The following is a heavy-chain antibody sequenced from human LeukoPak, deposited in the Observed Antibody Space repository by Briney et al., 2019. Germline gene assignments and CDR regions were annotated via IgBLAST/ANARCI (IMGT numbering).Heavy chain of an antibody. V-gene: IGHV4-4*07. Sequence: SSETLSLTCTVSGGSISSYYWSWIRQPAGKGLEWIGRIYTSGSTNYNPSLKSRVPMSVDTSKNQFSLKLSSVTAADTAVYYCARDRDYYDSSGYYWYFDLWGRGTLVTVSS. CDR1: GGSISSYY. J-gene: IGHJ2*01. D-gene: IGHD3-22*01. CDR2: IYTSGST. CDR3: ARDRDYYDSSGYYWYFDL.